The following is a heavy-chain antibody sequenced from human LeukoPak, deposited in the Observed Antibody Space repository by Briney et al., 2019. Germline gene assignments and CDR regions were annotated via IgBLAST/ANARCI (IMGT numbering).Heavy chain of an antibody. Sequence: ASVKVSCKASGYTFTSYGISWVRQAPGQGLEWMGWISAYNGNTNYAQELQGRVTMTTDTSTSTAYMELRSLRSDDTAVYYCARDLPTGGGLTAAVDYWGQGTLVTVSS. D-gene: IGHD7-27*01. J-gene: IGHJ4*02. CDR2: ISAYNGNT. CDR3: ARDLPTGGGLTAAVDY. V-gene: IGHV1-18*01. CDR1: GYTFTSYG.